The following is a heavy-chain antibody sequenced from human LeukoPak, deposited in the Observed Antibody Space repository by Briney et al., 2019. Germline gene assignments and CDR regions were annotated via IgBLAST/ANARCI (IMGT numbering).Heavy chain of an antibody. D-gene: IGHD3-10*01. CDR2: IRGSGGNT. Sequence: GGTLRLSCAASGFTFSSYGMGWVRQAPGRGLEWVSSIRGSGGNTYYADSVKGRFTISRDDSKNTLYLQMSSLRAEDTAIYYCAKAVGVIYMGIDYWGQGTLVTVSS. CDR3: AKAVGVIYMGIDY. CDR1: GFTFSSYG. J-gene: IGHJ4*02. V-gene: IGHV3-23*01.